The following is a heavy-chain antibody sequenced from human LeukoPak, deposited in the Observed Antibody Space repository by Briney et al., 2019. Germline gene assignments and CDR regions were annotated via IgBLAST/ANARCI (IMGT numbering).Heavy chain of an antibody. J-gene: IGHJ4*02. D-gene: IGHD4-17*01. CDR3: AKDLTYGDYSFFDY. Sequence: GGSLRLSCAASGFTFSSYGMHWVRQAPGKGLEWVAVIWYDGSNKYYADSVKGRFTISRDNSKNTLHLQMNSLRAEDTAVYYCAKDLTYGDYSFFDYWGQGTLVTVSS. V-gene: IGHV3-33*06. CDR2: IWYDGSNK. CDR1: GFTFSSYG.